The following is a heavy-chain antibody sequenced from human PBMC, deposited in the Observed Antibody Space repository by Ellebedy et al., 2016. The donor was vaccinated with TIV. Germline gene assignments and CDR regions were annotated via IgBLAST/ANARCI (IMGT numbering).Heavy chain of an antibody. J-gene: IGHJ2*01. CDR1: GYTFSSYG. CDR2: VSISGTT. D-gene: IGHD6-19*01. CDR3: AKGGNGWFWYFDL. Sequence: SXXASGYTFSSYGISWVRQAPGKGPEWVSSVSISGTTYFADSVKGRFTISRDSSKNMLYLEMIGLRADDTALYYCAKGGNGWFWYFDLWGRGTLVSVSS. V-gene: IGHV3-23*01.